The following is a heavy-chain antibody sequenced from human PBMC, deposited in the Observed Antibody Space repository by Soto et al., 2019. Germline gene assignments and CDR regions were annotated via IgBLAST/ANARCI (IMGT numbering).Heavy chain of an antibody. D-gene: IGHD3-22*01. J-gene: IGHJ5*02. CDR2: ILHIGST. CDR3: ASGFDSDGLYNGGHP. Sequence: VQLQESGPGLVKPSGTLSLTCTVSGGSISTTNWWSGVRQSPGKGLEWIGEILHIGSTNYNPSLKSRVTISIDKSKTPFALRLSSVTAADTAVYYCASGFDSDGLYNGGHPWGQGTLVSVSS. V-gene: IGHV4-4*02. CDR1: GGSISTTNW.